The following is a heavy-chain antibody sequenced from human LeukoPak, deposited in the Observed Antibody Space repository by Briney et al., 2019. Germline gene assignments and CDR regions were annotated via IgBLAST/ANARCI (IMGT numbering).Heavy chain of an antibody. CDR3: ARYLEYCSSTSCYTGYYYYYMDV. J-gene: IGHJ6*03. V-gene: IGHV3-21*01. CDR1: GFTFSSYS. CDR2: ISSSSSYI. Sequence: GGSLRLSCAASGFTFSSYSMNWVRQAPGKGLEWVSSISSSSSYIYYAASVKGRFTTSRDNAKNALYLQMSSLRAEDTAVYYCARYLEYCSSTSCYTGYYYYYMDVWGKGTTVTVSS. D-gene: IGHD2-2*02.